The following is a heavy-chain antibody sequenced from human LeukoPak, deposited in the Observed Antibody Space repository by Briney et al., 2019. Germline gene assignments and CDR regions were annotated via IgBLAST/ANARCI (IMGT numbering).Heavy chain of an antibody. CDR3: ARERYSRYDFWSGYYDY. CDR2: IYYSGST. CDR1: GGSISSGGYY. Sequence: SQTLSLTCTVSGGSISSGGYYWSWIRQHLGKGLEWIGYIYYSGSTYYNPSLKSRVTISVDTSKNQFSLKLSSVTAADTAVYYCARERYSRYDFWSGYYDYWGQGTLVTVSS. J-gene: IGHJ4*02. V-gene: IGHV4-31*03. D-gene: IGHD3-3*01.